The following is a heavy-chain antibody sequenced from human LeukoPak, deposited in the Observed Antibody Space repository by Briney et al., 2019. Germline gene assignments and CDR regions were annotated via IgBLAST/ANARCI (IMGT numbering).Heavy chain of an antibody. CDR2: ISYDGSNK. CDR1: GFTFSSYA. V-gene: IGHV3-30-3*01. CDR3: ASPDTAMVTNFVGYYFDY. J-gene: IGHJ4*02. D-gene: IGHD5-18*01. Sequence: GGSLRLSCAASGFTFSSYAMHWVRQAPGKGLEWVAVISYDGSNKYYADSVKGRFTISRDNSKNTLYLQMNSLRAEDTAVYYCASPDTAMVTNFVGYYFDYWGQRTLVTVSS.